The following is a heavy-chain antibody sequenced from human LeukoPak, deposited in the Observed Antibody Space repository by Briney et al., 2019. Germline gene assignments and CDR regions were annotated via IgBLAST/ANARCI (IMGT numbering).Heavy chain of an antibody. CDR1: GFTFGDYA. D-gene: IGHD6-13*01. Sequence: GGSLRLSCTASGFTFGDYAMSWFRQAPGKGLEWVGFIRSKAYGGTTEYAASVKGRFTISRDDSKSIAYLQMNSLKTEDTAVYYCSRAKYSSSFMFDPWGQRTLVTVSS. J-gene: IGHJ5*02. CDR3: SRAKYSSSFMFDP. CDR2: IRSKAYGGTT. V-gene: IGHV3-49*03.